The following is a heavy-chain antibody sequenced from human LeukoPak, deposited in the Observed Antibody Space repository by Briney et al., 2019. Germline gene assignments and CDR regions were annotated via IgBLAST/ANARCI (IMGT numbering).Heavy chain of an antibody. Sequence: GGSRRLSCAASGFTFSSYAMSWVRQAPGKGLEWVSAISGSGGSTYYADSEKGRFTISRVKSKNTLYLQMHSLRAEDTAVYYCAKDPQYYDILTGPTGDAFDIWGQGTMVTVSS. J-gene: IGHJ3*02. D-gene: IGHD3-9*01. CDR3: AKDPQYYDILTGPTGDAFDI. CDR1: GFTFSSYA. CDR2: ISGSGGST. V-gene: IGHV3-23*01.